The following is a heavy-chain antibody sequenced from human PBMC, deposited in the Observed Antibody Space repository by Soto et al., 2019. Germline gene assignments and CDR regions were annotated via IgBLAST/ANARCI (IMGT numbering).Heavy chain of an antibody. V-gene: IGHV4-61*01. D-gene: IGHD3-22*01. J-gene: IGHJ4*02. CDR2: IYYSGST. CDR3: ARDSYYDSSGYLPFDY. Sequence: LSLTCTVSGGSVSSGSYYWSWIRQPPGKGLEWIGYIYYSGSTNYNPSLKSRVTISVDTSKNQFSLKLSSVTAADTAVYYCARDSYYDSSGYLPFDYWGQGTLVTVSS. CDR1: GGSVSSGSYY.